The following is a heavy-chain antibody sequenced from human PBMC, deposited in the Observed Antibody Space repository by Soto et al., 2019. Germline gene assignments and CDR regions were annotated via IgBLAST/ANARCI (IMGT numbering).Heavy chain of an antibody. D-gene: IGHD5-18*01. CDR2: IKQDGTEK. CDR1: GFTFSRYW. CDR3: ARGDTPMITGMDSFDI. V-gene: IGHV3-7*01. J-gene: IGHJ3*02. Sequence: GGSLRLSCAASGFTFSRYWMNWVRQAPGKGLEWVANIKQDGTEKNYVDSVKGRFTISRDNARKSLYLQMYSLRAEDTAVYFCARGDTPMITGMDSFDIWGQGTMVTVSS.